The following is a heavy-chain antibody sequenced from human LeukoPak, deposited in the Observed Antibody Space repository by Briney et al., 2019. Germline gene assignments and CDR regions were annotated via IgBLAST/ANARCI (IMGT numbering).Heavy chain of an antibody. J-gene: IGHJ4*02. CDR3: AIIGDGYNPSY. CDR2: INHSGST. D-gene: IGHD5-24*01. V-gene: IGHV4-34*01. CDR1: GGSFSGYY. Sequence: SETLSLTCAVYGGSFSGYYWSWIRQPPGKGLEWIGEINHSGSTNYNPSLKSRVTISVDTSKNQFSLKLSSVTAADTAVYYCAIIGDGYNPSYWGQGTLVTVSS.